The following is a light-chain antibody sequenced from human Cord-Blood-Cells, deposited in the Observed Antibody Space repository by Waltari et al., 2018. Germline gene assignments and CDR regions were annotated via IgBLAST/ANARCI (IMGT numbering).Light chain of an antibody. Sequence: DIQMTQSPSSLSASVGDRVTITCRARQSISSSLNWYQQKPGKAPKLLIYAASSLQSGVPSRFSGSGSGTDFTLTISSLQPEDFATYYCQQSYSTPLTFGGGTK. CDR2: AAS. CDR1: QSISSS. V-gene: IGKV1-39*01. CDR3: QQSYSTPLT. J-gene: IGKJ4*01.